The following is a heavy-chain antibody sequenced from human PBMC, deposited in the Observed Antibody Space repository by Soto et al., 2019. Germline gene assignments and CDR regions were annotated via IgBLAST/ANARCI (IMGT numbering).Heavy chain of an antibody. J-gene: IGHJ4*02. CDR2: TYYSGST. V-gene: IGHV4-39*01. D-gene: IGHD2-2*02. CDR3: ARLWCGGSSCYRGGYYVDY. CDR1: GGSIVSTIYY. Sequence: LSLTCSVSGGSIVSTIYYWGWIRQPPGKGLEWIGSTYYSGSTYYNPSLKGRVTISVDTSKNQFSLRLTSVTAADAAVFYCARLWCGGSSCYRGGYYVDYWGQRTLVTVSS.